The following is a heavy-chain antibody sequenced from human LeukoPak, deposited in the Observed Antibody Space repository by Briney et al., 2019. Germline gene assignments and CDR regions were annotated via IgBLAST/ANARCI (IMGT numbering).Heavy chain of an antibody. D-gene: IGHD2-15*01. CDR2: IYTSGST. V-gene: IGHV4-61*02. Sequence: SETLSLTFTVSGGSISSGSYYWSWIRQPAGEGLEWIGRIYTSGSTNYNPSLKSRVTISVDTSKNQFSLKLSSVTAADTAVYYCARDRGYCSGGSCPGAFYYYYYMDVWGKGTTVTISS. CDR1: GGSISSGSYY. CDR3: ARDRGYCSGGSCPGAFYYYYYMDV. J-gene: IGHJ6*03.